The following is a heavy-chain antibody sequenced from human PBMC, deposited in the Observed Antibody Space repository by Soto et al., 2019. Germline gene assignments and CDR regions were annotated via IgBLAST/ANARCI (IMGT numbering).Heavy chain of an antibody. CDR2: IKQDGSEK. J-gene: IGHJ1*01. CDR1: GFTFSNYW. D-gene: IGHD3-10*01. CDR3: ASGLWTFQH. V-gene: IGHV3-7*01. Sequence: ESGGGLVQPGGSLRLSCAASGFTFSNYWMSWVRQAPGKGLEWVANIKQDGSEKYYVDSVKGRFTISRDNAKNSLYLQMNSLGAEDTAVYFCASGLWTFQHWGQGTLVTVSS.